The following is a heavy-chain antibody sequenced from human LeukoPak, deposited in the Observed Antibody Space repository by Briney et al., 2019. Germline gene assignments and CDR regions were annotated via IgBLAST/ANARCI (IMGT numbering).Heavy chain of an antibody. CDR3: ARDQFTNGGKKDY. CDR2: ISYDGSNK. V-gene: IGHV3-30-3*01. J-gene: IGHJ4*02. CDR1: GFTFSSYA. Sequence: GGSLRLSCAASGFTFSSYAMHWVRQAPGKGLEWVAVISYDGSNKYYADSVKGRFTISRDNSKNTLYLQMNSLRAEDTAVYYCARDQFTNGGKKDYWGQGTLVTVSS. D-gene: IGHD2-2*01.